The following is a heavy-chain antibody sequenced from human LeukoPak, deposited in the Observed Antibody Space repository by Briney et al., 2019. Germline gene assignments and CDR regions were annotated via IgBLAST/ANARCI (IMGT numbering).Heavy chain of an antibody. CDR3: ARGGITIFGVVIYPLDAFDI. CDR1: GFTFSDYY. Sequence: GGSLRLSCAASGFTFSDYYMSWIRQAPGKGLEWVSYISSSGSTIYYADSVKGRFTISRDNAKNSLYLQMNSLRAEDTAVYYCARGGITIFGVVIYPLDAFDIWGQGTMVTVSS. V-gene: IGHV3-11*04. CDR2: ISSSGSTI. D-gene: IGHD3-3*01. J-gene: IGHJ3*02.